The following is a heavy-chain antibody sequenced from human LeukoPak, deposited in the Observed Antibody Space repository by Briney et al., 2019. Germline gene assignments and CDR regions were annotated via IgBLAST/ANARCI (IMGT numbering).Heavy chain of an antibody. CDR2: ISGSGGST. J-gene: IGHJ4*02. D-gene: IGHD3-22*01. V-gene: IGHV3-23*01. Sequence: TGGSLRLSCAASGFTFSSYAMSWVRQAPGEGLEWVSAISGSGGSTYYADSVKGRFTISRDNSKNTLYLQMNSLRAEDTAVYYCANQYYYDSSGYYTTPFDYWGQGTLVTVSS. CDR3: ANQYYYDSSGYYTTPFDY. CDR1: GFTFSSYA.